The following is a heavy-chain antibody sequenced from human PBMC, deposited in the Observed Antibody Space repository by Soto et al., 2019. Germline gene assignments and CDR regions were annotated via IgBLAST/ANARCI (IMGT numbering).Heavy chain of an antibody. D-gene: IGHD2-8*01. J-gene: IGHJ4*02. CDR2: IRSKAYGGTT. Sequence: GGSLSLSCTASGFTFSDYTRSWVRQARGKGLEWVGFIRSKAYGGTTEYAATVKGRFTISRDDSKSIAYLQMNSLKTEDTDVYYCNAGNLYTYLDFDYWGQGTLVTVSS. CDR1: GFTFSDYT. V-gene: IGHV3-49*04. CDR3: NAGNLYTYLDFDY.